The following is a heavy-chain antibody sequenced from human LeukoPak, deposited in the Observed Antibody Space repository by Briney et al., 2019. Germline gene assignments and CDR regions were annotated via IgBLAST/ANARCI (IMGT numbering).Heavy chain of an antibody. Sequence: HPGGSLRLSCSASGFTFSSYAMHWVRQAPGKGLEYVSAISSNGGSTYYADSVKGRFTISRDNSKNTLYLQMSSLRAEDTAVYYCVKVRGSSSWSRPFDYWGQGTLVTVSS. CDR1: GFTFSSYA. J-gene: IGHJ4*02. D-gene: IGHD6-13*01. V-gene: IGHV3-64D*06. CDR3: VKVRGSSSWSRPFDY. CDR2: ISSNGGST.